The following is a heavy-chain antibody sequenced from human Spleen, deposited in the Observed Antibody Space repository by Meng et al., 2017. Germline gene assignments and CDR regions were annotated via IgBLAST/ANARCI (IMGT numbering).Heavy chain of an antibody. CDR1: GFSFDDYA. Sequence: SLKISCAASGFSFDDYAMHWVRQAPGKGLEWVSRINWNGRSIDYADSVKGRFTISRDNAKNSLFLQMNSLRPEDTALYYCAKDLVDWGQGTLVTVSS. V-gene: IGHV3-9*01. CDR3: AKDLVD. D-gene: IGHD2-8*02. J-gene: IGHJ4*02. CDR2: INWNGRSI.